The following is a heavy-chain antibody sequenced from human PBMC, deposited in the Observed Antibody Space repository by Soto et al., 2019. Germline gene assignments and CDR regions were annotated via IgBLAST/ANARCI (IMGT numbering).Heavy chain of an antibody. D-gene: IGHD6-13*01. CDR1: GFTFSSYW. CDR2: INSDGSSR. J-gene: IGHJ4*02. V-gene: IGHV3-74*01. Sequence: GGSLRLSCAVSGFTFSSYWMHWVRQAPGKGLVWVSRINSDGSSRSHADSTKGRFTISRDNVKNTVYLQMNSLRAEDTAVYYCVREGAAPGMLPFDYWGQGTLVTVSS. CDR3: VREGAAPGMLPFDY.